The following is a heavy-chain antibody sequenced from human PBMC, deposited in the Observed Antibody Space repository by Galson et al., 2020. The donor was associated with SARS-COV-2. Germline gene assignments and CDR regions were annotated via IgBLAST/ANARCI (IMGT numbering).Heavy chain of an antibody. CDR1: GFTFSRYA. CDR2: VSAGGAST. D-gene: IGHD4-17*01. V-gene: IGHV3-23*01. J-gene: IGHJ4*02. Sequence: GESLKISCAASGFTFSRYAMSWVRQAPGKGLAWVSSVSAGGASTYHTDSVKGRFTISRDKSKNTLYLQMNSLRVEDTALYYCAKDQGNDYGDQLDYWGQGTLVSVSS. CDR3: AKDQGNDYGDQLDY.